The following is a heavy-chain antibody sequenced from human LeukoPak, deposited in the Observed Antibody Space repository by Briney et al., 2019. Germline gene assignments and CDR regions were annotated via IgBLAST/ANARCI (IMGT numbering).Heavy chain of an antibody. CDR1: GYTFTGYY. D-gene: IGHD2-15*01. J-gene: IGHJ3*01. CDR3: ARGSVVGNTRVAFHV. Sequence: ASVKVSCKTSGYTFTGYYIHWIRHVPGQGLQWLGRFNPSSGTTNYPQKFRGRIAMTGDTSIDTAYMDLSSLTSDDTALYYCARGSVVGNTRVAFHVWGQGTLVTVSA. V-gene: IGHV1-2*06. CDR2: FNPSSGTT.